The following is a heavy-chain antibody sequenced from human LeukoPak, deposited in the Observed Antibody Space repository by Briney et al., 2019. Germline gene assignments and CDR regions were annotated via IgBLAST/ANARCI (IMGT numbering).Heavy chain of an antibody. J-gene: IGHJ4*02. D-gene: IGHD6-13*01. V-gene: IGHV3-48*01. CDR3: AAGTAADY. Sequence: PGGSLRLSCAASGFTFSSYSMNWVRQAPGKGLEWVSYISSSSSTIYYADSVKGRFTISRDNAKNSLYLQMDSLTVDDTAVYYCAAGTAADYWGQGTLVTVSS. CDR2: ISSSSSTI. CDR1: GFTFSSYS.